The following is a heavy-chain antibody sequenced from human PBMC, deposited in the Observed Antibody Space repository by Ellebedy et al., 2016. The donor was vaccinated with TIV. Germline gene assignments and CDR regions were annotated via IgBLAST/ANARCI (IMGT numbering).Heavy chain of an antibody. V-gene: IGHV3-20*04. Sequence: GESLKISXTASGFIFDDYSMSWVRQAPGEGLEWVSGIDWNGGGIGYADSVKGRFTISRDNSKNTLYLQMGSLRAEDTAVYYCARAYYYDGSETKEAFDIWGQGTMVTVSS. CDR2: IDWNGGGI. CDR1: GFIFDDYS. J-gene: IGHJ3*02. CDR3: ARAYYYDGSETKEAFDI. D-gene: IGHD3-22*01.